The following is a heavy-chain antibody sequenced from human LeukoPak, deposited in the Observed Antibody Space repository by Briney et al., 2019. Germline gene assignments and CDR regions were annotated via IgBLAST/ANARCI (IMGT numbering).Heavy chain of an antibody. CDR2: ISSTGSTI. V-gene: IGHV3-48*02. Sequence: PGGSLRLSCAASGFTLSKFSMNWVRQAPGKGLEWVSYISSTGSTIYYADSVKGRFTISRDSAKNSLYLQMNSLRDEDTAVYYCARSTGDSNFLGQGTLVTVSS. D-gene: IGHD7-27*01. CDR3: ARSTGDSNF. CDR1: GFTLSKFS. J-gene: IGHJ4*02.